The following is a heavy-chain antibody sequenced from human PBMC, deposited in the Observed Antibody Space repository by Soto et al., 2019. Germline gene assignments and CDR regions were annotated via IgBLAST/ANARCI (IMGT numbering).Heavy chain of an antibody. V-gene: IGHV4-39*01. CDR3: ASIAAPGTTHFDF. CDR2: IYYSGNT. Sequence: AETLSLTCTVSGGSLGSSGYYWGWIRQSPGKGLEWIGNIYYSGNTFYNPSLKSRVTISVDTSKNQIYLHLSAVTAADTAIFYCASIAAPGTTHFDFWGQGTLVTVSS. D-gene: IGHD1-1*01. J-gene: IGHJ4*02. CDR1: GGSLGSSGYY.